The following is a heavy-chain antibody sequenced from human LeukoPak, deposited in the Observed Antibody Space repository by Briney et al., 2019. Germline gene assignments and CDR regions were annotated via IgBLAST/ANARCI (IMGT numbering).Heavy chain of an antibody. CDR1: GFTFSRYV. J-gene: IGHJ4*02. D-gene: IGHD2-21*01. V-gene: IGHV3-23*01. CDR3: AKAPVTTCRGAYCYPFHY. CDR2: ISVSGNT. Sequence: GGSLTLSCAPSGFTFSRYVMHWVPHPPGKGLEWFSAISVSGNTYHADSVKGRFTISRDSSKNTLYVQMNRLRAEDGPVHYCAKAPVTTCRGAYCYPFHYWGQRTLVTVSS.